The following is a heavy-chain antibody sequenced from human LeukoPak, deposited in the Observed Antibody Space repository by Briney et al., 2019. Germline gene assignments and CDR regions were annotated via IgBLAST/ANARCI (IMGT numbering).Heavy chain of an antibody. V-gene: IGHV4-4*09. CDR3: ARTYSSSSHFDY. CDR2: IYTSGST. J-gene: IGHJ4*02. CDR1: GGSISSYY. D-gene: IGHD6-6*01. Sequence: SETLSLTCTVSGGSISSYYWSWIRQPPGKGLEWIGHIYTSGSTNYNPSRKSRVTISVDTSKNQFSLKVSSVTAADTAVYYCARTYSSSSHFDYWGQGTLVTVSS.